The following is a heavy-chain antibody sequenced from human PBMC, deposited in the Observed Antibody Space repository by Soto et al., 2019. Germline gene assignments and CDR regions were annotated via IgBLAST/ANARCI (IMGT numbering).Heavy chain of an antibody. CDR3: VREDILGVRSFDY. V-gene: IGHV3-48*02. J-gene: IGHJ4*02. CDR1: GFTFSSYS. D-gene: IGHD3-9*01. Sequence: PGGSLRLSXVASGFTFSSYSVNWVRQAPGKGLEWISYISSGSKTIYYADSVKGRFTVSRDNAKNSQFLQMNSLRDEDTAVYYCVREDILGVRSFDYWGQGTLVTVSS. CDR2: ISSGSKTI.